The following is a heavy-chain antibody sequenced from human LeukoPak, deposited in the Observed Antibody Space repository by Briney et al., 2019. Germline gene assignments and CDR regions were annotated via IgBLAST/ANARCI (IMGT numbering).Heavy chain of an antibody. V-gene: IGHV1-2*02. J-gene: IGHJ5*02. CDR2: INPNSGGT. CDR1: GYTFTGYY. Sequence: ASVKVSCKASGYTFTGYYMHWVRQAPGQGLEWMGWINPNSGGTNYAQKFQGRVTMTRDTSISTAYMELSRLRSDDTAVYYCARDHSFGDCGGDCYTYNWFDPWGQGTLVTVSS. CDR3: ARDHSFGDCGGDCYTYNWFDP. D-gene: IGHD2-21*01.